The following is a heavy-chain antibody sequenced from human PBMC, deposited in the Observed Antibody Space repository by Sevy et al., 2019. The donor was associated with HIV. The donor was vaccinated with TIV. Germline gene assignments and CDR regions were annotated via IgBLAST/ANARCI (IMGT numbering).Heavy chain of an antibody. CDR3: ARPLDYYDSSAYSN. V-gene: IGHV3-21*01. CDR2: ISSGSSYI. J-gene: IGHJ4*02. D-gene: IGHD3-22*01. CDR1: GFTFSYYD. Sequence: GWSLRLSCAASGFTFSYYDMHWVRQAPGQGLEWVSSISSGSSYIKYADSMKGRFTISRDNAKNSLYLQMNSLRAEDTAVYYCARPLDYYDSSAYSNWGQGTRVTVSS.